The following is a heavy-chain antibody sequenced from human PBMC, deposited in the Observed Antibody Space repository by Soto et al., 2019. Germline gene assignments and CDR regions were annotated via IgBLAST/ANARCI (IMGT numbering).Heavy chain of an antibody. CDR2: ISYDGSNK. V-gene: IGHV3-30-3*01. J-gene: IGHJ4*02. CDR1: GFTFSSYA. CDR3: AREKIQTDGLGRYYDYVWGSYRSRAYYFDY. D-gene: IGHD3-16*02. Sequence: GGSLRLSCAASGFTFSSYAMHWVRQAPGKGLEWVAVISYDGSNKYYADSVKGRFTIPRDNSKNTLYLQMNSLRAEDTAVYYCAREKIQTDGLGRYYDYVWGSYRSRAYYFDYWGQGTLVTVSS.